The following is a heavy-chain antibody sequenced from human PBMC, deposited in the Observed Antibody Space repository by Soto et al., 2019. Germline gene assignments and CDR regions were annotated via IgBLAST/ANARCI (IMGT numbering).Heavy chain of an antibody. D-gene: IGHD3-22*01. V-gene: IGHV3-48*01. J-gene: IGHJ4*02. Sequence: GGSLRLSCAASGFTFSSYSMNWVRQAPGKGLEWVSYISSSSSTIYYADSVKGRFTISRDNAKNSLYLQMNSLRAEDTAVYYCARDPGGYYFASFDYWGQGTLVTVSS. CDR1: GFTFSSYS. CDR3: ARDPGGYYFASFDY. CDR2: ISSSSSTI.